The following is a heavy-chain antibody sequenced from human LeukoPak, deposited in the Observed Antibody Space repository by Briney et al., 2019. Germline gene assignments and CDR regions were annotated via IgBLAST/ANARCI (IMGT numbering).Heavy chain of an antibody. CDR1: GYTLTELS. V-gene: IGHV1-24*01. CDR3: ATVRPVLLWFGELLHDAFDI. CDR2: FDPEDGET. J-gene: IGHJ3*02. D-gene: IGHD3-10*01. Sequence: ASVKVSCKVSGYTLTELSMHWVRQAPGKGLEWMGGFDPEDGETIYAQKFQGRVTMTEDTSTDTAYMELSSLRSEDTAVCYCATVRPVLLWFGELLHDAFDIWGQGTMVTVSS.